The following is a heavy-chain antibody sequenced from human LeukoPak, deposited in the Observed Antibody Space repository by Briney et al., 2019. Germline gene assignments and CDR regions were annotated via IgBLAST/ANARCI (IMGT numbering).Heavy chain of an antibody. CDR1: GFTFSGYW. V-gene: IGHV3-7*04. D-gene: IGHD6-13*01. J-gene: IGHJ3*02. Sequence: PGGSLRLSCAASGFTFSGYWMSWVRQAPGKGLEWVANIKQDGSEKYYVDSVKGRFTISRDNAKNSLFLQMNSRRAEDTAVYYCARDWQWQQLDGDAFDIWGQGTMVTVSS. CDR3: ARDWQWQQLDGDAFDI. CDR2: IKQDGSEK.